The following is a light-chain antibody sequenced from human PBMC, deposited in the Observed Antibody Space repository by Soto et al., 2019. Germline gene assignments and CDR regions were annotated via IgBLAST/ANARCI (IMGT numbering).Light chain of an antibody. J-gene: IGKJ1*01. CDR3: QQSYSTPWT. CDR1: QSISSY. V-gene: IGKV1-39*01. CDR2: TTS. Sequence: DVQITQSPSSLSASVGDRVTITCRASQSISSYLSWYQRKPGKAPDLLIYTTSNLQSGVPSRFSGSASGTHFTLTISSLQPEDFATYFCQQSYSTPWTFGQGTKVDIK.